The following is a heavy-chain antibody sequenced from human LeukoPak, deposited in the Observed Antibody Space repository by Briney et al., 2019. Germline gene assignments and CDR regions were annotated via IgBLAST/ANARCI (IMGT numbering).Heavy chain of an antibody. CDR1: GGSITTYY. Sequence: PSETLSLTCAVSGGSITTYYWTWIRQPPGQALDWIGYIYYTGNTKHNPSLESRVTMSIDTSKNEFSLKIYSVNAADTAVYFCASGSVVTALDQWGQGTLVTVSS. D-gene: IGHD2-21*02. J-gene: IGHJ4*02. CDR3: ASGSVVTALDQ. V-gene: IGHV4-59*01. CDR2: IYYTGNT.